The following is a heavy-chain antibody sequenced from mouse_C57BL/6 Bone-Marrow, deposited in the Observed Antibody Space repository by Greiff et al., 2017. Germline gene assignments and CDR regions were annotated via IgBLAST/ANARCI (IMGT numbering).Heavy chain of an antibody. D-gene: IGHD4-1*01. CDR1: GYTFTSYW. V-gene: IGHV1-5*01. Sequence: EVKLVESGTVLARPGASVKMSCKTSGYTFTSYWMHWVKQRPGQGLEWIGAIYPGNSDTSYNQKFKGKAKLTAVTSASTAYMELSSLTNEDSAVYYCTRSPNWDLYYFDYWGQGTTLTVSS. J-gene: IGHJ2*01. CDR3: TRSPNWDLYYFDY. CDR2: IYPGNSDT.